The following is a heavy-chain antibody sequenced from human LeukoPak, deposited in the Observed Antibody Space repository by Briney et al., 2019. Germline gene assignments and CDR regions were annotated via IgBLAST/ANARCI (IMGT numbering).Heavy chain of an antibody. Sequence: SETLSLTCTVSGGPISSYYWSWIRQPPGKGLEWIGYIYYSGSTNYNPSLKSRVTISVDTSKNQFSLKLSSVTAADTAVYYCARARRIAAAGKGESLNWFDPWGQGTLVTVSS. J-gene: IGHJ5*02. CDR1: GGPISSYY. V-gene: IGHV4-59*01. CDR3: ARARRIAAAGKGESLNWFDP. D-gene: IGHD6-13*01. CDR2: IYYSGST.